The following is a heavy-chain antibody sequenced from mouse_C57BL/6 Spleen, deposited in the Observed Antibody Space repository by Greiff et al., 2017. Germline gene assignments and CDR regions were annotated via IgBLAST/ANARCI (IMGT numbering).Heavy chain of an antibody. V-gene: IGHV1-80*01. Sequence: QVQLQQSGAELVKPGASVKISCKASGYAFSSYWMNWVKQRPGKGLEWIGQIYPGDGDTNYNGKFKGKATLTADKSSSTAYMQLSSLTSEDSAVYFCARWGNGYYYAMDYWSQGTSVTVSS. CDR3: ARWGNGYYYAMDY. D-gene: IGHD2-2*01. J-gene: IGHJ4*01. CDR2: IYPGDGDT. CDR1: GYAFSSYW.